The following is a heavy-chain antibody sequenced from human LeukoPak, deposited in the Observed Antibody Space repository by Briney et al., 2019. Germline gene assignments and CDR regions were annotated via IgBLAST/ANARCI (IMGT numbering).Heavy chain of an antibody. J-gene: IGHJ4*02. CDR2: INPNSGGT. Sequence: GASVKVSCKASGYTFTGYYIHWVRQAPGQGPEWMGWINPNSGGTKYAQKFQGRVTMTRDTSISTAYMELSSLTSDDTALYYCARDGAVAGTAYPEYWGQGTLVTVSS. CDR3: ARDGAVAGTAYPEY. CDR1: GYTFTGYY. V-gene: IGHV1-2*02. D-gene: IGHD6-19*01.